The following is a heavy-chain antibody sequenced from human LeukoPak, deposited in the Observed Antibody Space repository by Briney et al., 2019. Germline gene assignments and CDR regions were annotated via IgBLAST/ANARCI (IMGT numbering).Heavy chain of an antibody. CDR1: GASFNSDDQY. V-gene: IGHV4-31*03. J-gene: IGHJ4*02. D-gene: IGHD3-22*01. Sequence: SEALSLTCTVSGASFNSDDQYWNWIRQSPGKGLEWIGSIHPSGMLYNNPSLESRVTKSRDTSKNQFFLNLNSVTAADTAVYFCSRGLDSRKLGYWGQGILVTVSS. CDR3: SRGLDSRKLGY. CDR2: IHPSGML.